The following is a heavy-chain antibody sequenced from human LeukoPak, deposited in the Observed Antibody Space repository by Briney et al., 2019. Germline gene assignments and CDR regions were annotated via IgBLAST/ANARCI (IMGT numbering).Heavy chain of an antibody. J-gene: IGHJ4*02. V-gene: IGHV5-51*01. D-gene: IGHD2-15*01. CDR3: ARQGLDCSGGSCLNY. CDR1: GYSFTSYW. Sequence: GESLKISCKGSGYSFTSYWIGWVRQMPGKGLEWVGMIYPGDSDTRYSPSLQGQGTISADKSISTAYLQWSSLKASDTAMYYCARQGLDCSGGSCLNYWGQGTLVTVSS. CDR2: IYPGDSDT.